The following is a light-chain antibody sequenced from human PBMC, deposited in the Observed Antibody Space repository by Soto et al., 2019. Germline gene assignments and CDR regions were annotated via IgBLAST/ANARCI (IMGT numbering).Light chain of an antibody. J-gene: IGKJ1*01. Sequence: DIQMTQSPSTLSAFVGDRVTITCRASQSITTWFAWYQQKPGKAPKVLIHKASSLKSGVPSRFSGSGSGTEFTLTISSLQPDDIATYYCQQYNSYSWTFGQGTKVEIK. CDR1: QSITTW. V-gene: IGKV1-5*03. CDR2: KAS. CDR3: QQYNSYSWT.